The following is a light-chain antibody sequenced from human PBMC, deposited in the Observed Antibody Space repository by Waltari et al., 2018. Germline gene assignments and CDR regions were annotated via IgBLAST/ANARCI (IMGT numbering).Light chain of an antibody. CDR3: QQGDSLPPT. CDR1: QDVTKY. J-gene: IGKJ1*01. V-gene: IGKV1-12*01. CDR2: DVS. Sequence: DIHMTQSPSSVSASVGDRVTITCGASQDVTKYIAWYQQKPGRAPKVLMFDVSTLQSGVPSRFSGSGSGTEFSLTISSLQPEDFATYYCQQGDSLPPTFGQGTKVEI.